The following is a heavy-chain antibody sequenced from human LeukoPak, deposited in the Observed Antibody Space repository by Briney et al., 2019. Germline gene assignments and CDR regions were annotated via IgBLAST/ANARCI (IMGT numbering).Heavy chain of an antibody. CDR3: AKLACSGGSCYLGEVAH. V-gene: IGHV3-73*01. CDR1: GFIFSGSD. CDR2: IKVRADNFVT. J-gene: IGHJ4*02. Sequence: GGSLRLSCAASGFIFSGSDVHWFRQASGKGLEWVGRIKVRADNFVTAYAAPVKGRFTISRDNSKNTLYLQMNSLRAEDTAVYYCAKLACSGGSCYLGEVAHWGQGTLVTVSS. D-gene: IGHD2-15*01.